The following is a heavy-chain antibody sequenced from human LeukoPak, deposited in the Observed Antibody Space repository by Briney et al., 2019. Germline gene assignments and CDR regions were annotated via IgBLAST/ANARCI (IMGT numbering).Heavy chain of an antibody. V-gene: IGHV3-15*07. J-gene: IGHJ4*02. CDR3: TTRLHGLIRNFDY. Sequence: GGSLRLSCATSGFTFSNAWMNWVRQAPGKGLEWVGRIKSKTDGGTTDYAAPVKGRFTISRDDSKNTLYLQMNSLKTEDTAVYYCTTRLHGLIRNFDYWGQGTLVTVSS. CDR2: IKSKTDGGTT. CDR1: GFTFSNAW. D-gene: IGHD4-11*01.